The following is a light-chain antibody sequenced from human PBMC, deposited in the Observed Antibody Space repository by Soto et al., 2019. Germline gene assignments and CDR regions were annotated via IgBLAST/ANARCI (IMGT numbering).Light chain of an antibody. V-gene: IGLV7-43*01. J-gene: IGLJ2*01. CDR2: STN. CDR1: TGAVTASHY. CDR3: LLYYGGTQGV. Sequence: QAVVTQEPSVTVSPGGTVTLTCASSTGAVTASHYPNWFQQKPGQPPRTIFFSTNNRFSWTPARFSGSLLGGKAALTLSDVQPEDEAEYYCLLYYGGTQGVFGGGTKLTVL.